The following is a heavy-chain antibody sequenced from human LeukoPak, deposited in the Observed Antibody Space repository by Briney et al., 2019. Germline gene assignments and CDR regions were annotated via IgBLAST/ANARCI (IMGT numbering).Heavy chain of an antibody. Sequence: ASVKVSCKASGYTFTGYYMHWVRQAPGQGLEWMGWINPNSGGTNYAQKFQGRVTMTRDTSISTAYMELSRLRSDDTAVYYCARERRYCSSTSCSRSFDYWGQGTLVTASS. D-gene: IGHD2-2*01. CDR1: GYTFTGYY. CDR2: INPNSGGT. V-gene: IGHV1-2*02. J-gene: IGHJ4*02. CDR3: ARERRYCSSTSCSRSFDY.